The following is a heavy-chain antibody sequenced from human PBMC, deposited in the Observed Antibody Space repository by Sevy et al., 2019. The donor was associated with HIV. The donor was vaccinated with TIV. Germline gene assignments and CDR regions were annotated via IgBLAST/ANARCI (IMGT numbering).Heavy chain of an antibody. V-gene: IGHV4-4*02. D-gene: IGHD3-3*01. CDR3: ERKHQYSDFWPYFFDY. CDR2: VYHSGST. CDR1: GGSISRSYW. Sequence: SETLSLTCSVSGGSISRSYWWTWVRQSPGKGLEWIGEVYHSGSTNYNPSLKSRVTISVDKSKNQFSLKLTSVTAADTAIYFCERKHQYSDFWPYFFDYWGQGTLVTVSS. J-gene: IGHJ4*02.